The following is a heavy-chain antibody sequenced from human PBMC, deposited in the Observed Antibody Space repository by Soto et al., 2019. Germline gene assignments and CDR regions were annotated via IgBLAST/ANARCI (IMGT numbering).Heavy chain of an antibody. V-gene: IGHV1-69*06. CDR3: ARDSRSPTSSPRRYYFDY. D-gene: IGHD6-13*01. Sequence: QVQLVQSGAAVKKPGSSVKVSCKASGGTFSSYAISWVRQAPGQGLEWMGGIIHIFGTANYAQKFQGRVTITADKSTSTAYMELSSLRSEDTAVYYCARDSRSPTSSPRRYYFDYWGQGTLVTVSS. CDR2: IIHIFGTA. J-gene: IGHJ4*02. CDR1: GGTFSSYA.